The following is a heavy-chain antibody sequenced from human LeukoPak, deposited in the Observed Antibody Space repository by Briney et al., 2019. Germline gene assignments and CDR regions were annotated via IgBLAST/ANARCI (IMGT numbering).Heavy chain of an antibody. J-gene: IGHJ4*02. CDR2: IKQDGSEK. V-gene: IGHV3-7*01. D-gene: IGHD4/OR15-4a*01. Sequence: PGGSLRLSCAASGFTFSSDWMSWLRQAPGKGLEWVANIKQDGSEKYYVDSVKGRFTISRDNAKNSLYLQMSSLRAEDTAVYYCARIGLWAYGRFYFDFWGQGTLVTVSS. CDR3: ARIGLWAYGRFYFDF. CDR1: GFTFSSDW.